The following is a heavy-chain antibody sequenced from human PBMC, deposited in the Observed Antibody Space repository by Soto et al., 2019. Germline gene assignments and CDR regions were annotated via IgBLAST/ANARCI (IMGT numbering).Heavy chain of an antibody. D-gene: IGHD3-3*01. CDR3: AREKFTIFGVVRANDYYYGMDV. Sequence: PGGSLRLSCAASGFPFSSYAMSWVRQAPGRGLEWVSAIGGSGGGTYYADSVEGRFTISRDNSKNTLYLQMNSLRAEDTALYYCAREKFTIFGVVRANDYYYGMDVWGHGTTFTV. V-gene: IGHV3-23*01. CDR2: IGGSGGGT. J-gene: IGHJ6*02. CDR1: GFPFSSYA.